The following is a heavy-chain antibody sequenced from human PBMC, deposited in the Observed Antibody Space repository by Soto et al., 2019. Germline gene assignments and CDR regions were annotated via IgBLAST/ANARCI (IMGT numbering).Heavy chain of an antibody. J-gene: IGHJ4*02. V-gene: IGHV4-39*01. D-gene: IGHD2-2*01. CDR3: ARQLRMPLSFDY. CDR1: GGSISSSSDY. CDR2: VSYSGST. Sequence: QLQLQESGPGLVKPSETLSLTCSVSGGSISSSSDYWGWIRQPPGKGLEWIGRVSYSGSTYYNPSLMSRVTISVDTSTNHFSLRLRSVTAADTAVYYCARQLRMPLSFDYWGQGALVTVSS.